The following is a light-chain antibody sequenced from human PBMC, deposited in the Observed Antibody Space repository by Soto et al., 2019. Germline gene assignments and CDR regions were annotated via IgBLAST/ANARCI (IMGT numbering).Light chain of an antibody. CDR2: YDD. J-gene: IGLJ2*01. CDR3: AAWDDSLNGQV. CDR1: SSNIGNNA. V-gene: IGLV1-36*01. Sequence: QSVLTQPPSVSEAPRQRVTISCSGSSSNIGNNAVNWYQQFPGKAPKLLIYYDDLLPSGVSDRFSGSKSGTSASLAISGLRSEDEADYYCAAWDDSLNGQVFGGGTKLTVL.